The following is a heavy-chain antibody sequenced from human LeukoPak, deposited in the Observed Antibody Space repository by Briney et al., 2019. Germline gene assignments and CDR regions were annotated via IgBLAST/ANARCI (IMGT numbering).Heavy chain of an antibody. CDR3: ARDRRGDNWNYLYYYGMDV. CDR2: ISYDESNK. V-gene: IGHV3-30-3*01. J-gene: IGHJ6*02. Sequence: GGSLRLSCAPSGFTFSSYAMHWVRQAPGKGLEWVAVISYDESNKYYADSAKGRFTISRDNSKNTLYLQMNSLRAEDTAVYYCARDRRGDNWNYLYYYGMDVWGQGTTVTVSS. CDR1: GFTFSSYA. D-gene: IGHD1-7*01.